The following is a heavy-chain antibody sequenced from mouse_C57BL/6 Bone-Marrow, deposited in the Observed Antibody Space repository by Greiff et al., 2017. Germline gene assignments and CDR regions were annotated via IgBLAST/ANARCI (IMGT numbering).Heavy chain of an antibody. D-gene: IGHD3-2*02. J-gene: IGHJ3*01. CDR2: IYPGDGDT. V-gene: IGHV1-82*01. CDR1: GYAFSSSW. CDR3: ALDSSGYEFAY. Sequence: VQGVESGPELVKPGASVKISCKASGYAFSSSWMNWVKQRPGQGLEWIGRIYPGDGDTNYNGKFKGKATLTADKSSSTAYMQLSSLTSEDSAVYFCALDSSGYEFAYWGQGTLVTVSA.